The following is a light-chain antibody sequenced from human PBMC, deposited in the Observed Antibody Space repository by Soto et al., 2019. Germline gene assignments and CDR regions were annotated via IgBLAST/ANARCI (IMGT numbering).Light chain of an antibody. V-gene: IGLV1-40*01. J-gene: IGLJ1*01. CDR3: QSYDCSPCVYV. CDR2: GNS. CDR1: SSKIGAGYD. Sequence: QSVLTQPPSVSGAPGQRVTISCTGSSSKIGAGYDVHWYQQLPGTAPKLLIYGNSNRHSGVPDRFSGSKSGTSASLAITGLQAEDEADYYCQSYDCSPCVYVFGTGTKVTVL.